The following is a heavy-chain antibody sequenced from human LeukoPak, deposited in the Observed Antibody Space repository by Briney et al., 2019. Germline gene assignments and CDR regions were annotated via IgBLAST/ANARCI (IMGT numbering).Heavy chain of an antibody. V-gene: IGHV1-2*02. CDR1: GYTFTGYY. CDR3: ARVVSQIRGWFGRTYYYYYYMDV. Sequence: GASVKVSCKASGYTFTGYYMHWVRQAPGQGLEWMGWINPNSGGTNYAQKFQGRVTMTRDTSISTAYMDLSRLRSDDTAVYYCARVVSQIRGWFGRTYYYYYYMDVWGKGTTVTVSS. CDR2: INPNSGGT. J-gene: IGHJ6*03. D-gene: IGHD3-10*01.